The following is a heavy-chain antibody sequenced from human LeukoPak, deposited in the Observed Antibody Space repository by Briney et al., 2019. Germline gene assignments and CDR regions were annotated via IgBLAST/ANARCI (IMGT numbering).Heavy chain of an antibody. Sequence: SVKVSCKASGGTFSSYAISWVRQAPGQGLEWMGRIIPILGIANYAQKFQGRVTITADKSTSTAYMELSNLRSEDTAVYYCAREDYYDSSGHYACAFDIWGQGTMVTVSS. D-gene: IGHD3-22*01. CDR3: AREDYYDSSGHYACAFDI. CDR2: IIPILGIA. V-gene: IGHV1-69*04. J-gene: IGHJ3*02. CDR1: GGTFSSYA.